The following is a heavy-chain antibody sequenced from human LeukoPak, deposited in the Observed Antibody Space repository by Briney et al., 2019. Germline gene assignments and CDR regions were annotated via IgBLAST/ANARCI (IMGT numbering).Heavy chain of an antibody. CDR1: GGSFSGYY. CDR3: ARAWGSTFDY. J-gene: IGHJ4*02. CDR2: INHSGST. D-gene: IGHD7-27*01. Sequence: SETLSLTCAVYGGSFSGYYWSWIRQPPGKGLEWIGEINHSGSTNYNPSLKSRVTISVDTSENQFSLKLSSVTAADTAVYYCARAWGSTFDYWGQGTLVTVSS. V-gene: IGHV4-34*01.